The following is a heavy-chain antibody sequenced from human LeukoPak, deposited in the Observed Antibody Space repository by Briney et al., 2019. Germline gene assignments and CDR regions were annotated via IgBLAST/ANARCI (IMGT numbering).Heavy chain of an antibody. Sequence: ASVKVSCKASGYTFTGYYMHWVRQAPGQGLEWMGWISVYNGNTNYAQKLQGRVTMTTDTSTSTAYMELRSLRSDDTAVYYCARVRGGGRNWFDPWGQGTLVTVSS. V-gene: IGHV1-18*04. CDR1: GYTFTGYY. J-gene: IGHJ5*02. CDR3: ARVRGGGRNWFDP. CDR2: ISVYNGNT. D-gene: IGHD3-16*01.